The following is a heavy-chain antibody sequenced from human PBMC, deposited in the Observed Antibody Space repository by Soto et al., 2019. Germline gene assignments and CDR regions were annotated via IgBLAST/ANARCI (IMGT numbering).Heavy chain of an antibody. CDR1: GFTFSSFA. D-gene: IGHD1-7*01. V-gene: IGHV3-23*01. J-gene: IGHJ6*02. Sequence: GGSLRLSCAASGFTFSSFAMSWVRQAPGKGLEWVSTISGSGGTTYYADSVKGRFTISKDNSKKTLSLQMNGLRAEDTAVYYCAKSLSGTNYAMDVWGQGTTVTVSS. CDR2: ISGSGGTT. CDR3: AKSLSGTNYAMDV.